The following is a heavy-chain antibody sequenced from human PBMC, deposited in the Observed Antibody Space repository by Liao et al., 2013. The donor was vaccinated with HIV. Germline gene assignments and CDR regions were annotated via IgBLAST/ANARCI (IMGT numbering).Heavy chain of an antibody. CDR2: IYSSGSA. CDR1: GGSISSYY. CDR3: ARTDQYYDFWNGYENWFDP. Sequence: QVQLQESGPGLVKPSETLSSTRTVSGGSISSYYWSWIRQPAGKGLEWIGRIYSSGSANYNPSLKSRVTMSVDTSKNQFSLKLSSVTAADTAVYYCARTDQYYDFWNGYENWFDPWGQGTLVTVSS. V-gene: IGHV4-4*07. D-gene: IGHD3-3*01. J-gene: IGHJ5*02.